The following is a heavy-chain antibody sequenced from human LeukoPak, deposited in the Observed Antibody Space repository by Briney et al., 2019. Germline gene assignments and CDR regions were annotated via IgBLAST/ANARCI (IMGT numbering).Heavy chain of an antibody. J-gene: IGHJ4*02. CDR2: INPFDGST. D-gene: IGHD5-24*01. CDR3: ARDIDNFVPTSY. CDR1: GYTFTEYG. V-gene: IGHV1-18*04. Sequence: ASVEVSCKSSGYTFTEYGISWVRQAPGQGLEWMGRINPFDGSTNYRQKFQGRVTMTTDTSTNTVFMELRSLRSDDTALYYCARDIDNFVPTSYWGQGILITVSS.